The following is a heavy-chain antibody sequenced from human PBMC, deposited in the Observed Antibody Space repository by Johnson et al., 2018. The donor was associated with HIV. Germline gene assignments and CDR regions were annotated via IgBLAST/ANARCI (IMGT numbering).Heavy chain of an antibody. J-gene: IGHJ3*02. CDR3: ARGMTTVTNHDAFDI. CDR1: GFTFSSYD. Sequence: VQLVESGGGVVRPGGSLRLSCAASGFTFSSYDMHWVRQATGKGLEWVSAIGTAGDTYYPGSVKGRSTISRDNAKNSLYLQMNSLRAEDTAVYYRARGMTTVTNHDAFDIWGQGTMVTVSS. V-gene: IGHV3-13*01. CDR2: IGTAGDT. D-gene: IGHD4-17*01.